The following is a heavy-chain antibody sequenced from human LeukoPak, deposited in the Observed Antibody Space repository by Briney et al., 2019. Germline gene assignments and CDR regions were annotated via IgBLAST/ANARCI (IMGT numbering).Heavy chain of an antibody. J-gene: IGHJ2*01. D-gene: IGHD6-19*01. Sequence: SETLSLTCTVSGVSISSYYCSWIRQPPGKGLDWIGYISTSGSTDYSPSLKSRVTISVDRSKNQCSLNLSSATAADTAVYYCARHDEGSGWYRSYIDLWGRGTLVIVSS. V-gene: IGHV4-4*09. CDR1: GVSISSYY. CDR3: ARHDEGSGWYRSYIDL. CDR2: ISTSGST.